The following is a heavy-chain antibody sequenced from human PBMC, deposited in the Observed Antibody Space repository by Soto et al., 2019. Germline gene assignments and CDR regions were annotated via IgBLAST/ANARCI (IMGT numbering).Heavy chain of an antibody. V-gene: IGHV3-23*01. CDR1: GVTFSSYA. D-gene: IGHD1-26*01. J-gene: IGHJ4*02. Sequence: GGSLRLSCAASGVTFSSYAMSWGRQAPGKGLEWVSVISGSGGSTYYADSVKGRFSISRDNSKNTLYLQMNSLRVEDAAVYYCAKGGRSSVVGATSSDYWGQGTLVTVSS. CDR2: ISGSGGST. CDR3: AKGGRSSVVGATSSDY.